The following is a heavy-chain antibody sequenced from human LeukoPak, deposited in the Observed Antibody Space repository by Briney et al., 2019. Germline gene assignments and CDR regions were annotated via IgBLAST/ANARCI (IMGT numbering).Heavy chain of an antibody. V-gene: IGHV1-46*01. J-gene: IGHJ4*02. CDR2: INPSGGST. CDR3: ARDESTSPEMATIAY. Sequence: ASVKVSCKASGYTFTSYYMHWGRQAPGQGLEWMGIINPSGGSTSYAQKFQGRVTMTRDMSTSTVYMELSSLRSEDTAVYYCARDESTSPEMATIAYWGQGTLVTVSS. CDR1: GYTFTSYY. D-gene: IGHD5-24*01.